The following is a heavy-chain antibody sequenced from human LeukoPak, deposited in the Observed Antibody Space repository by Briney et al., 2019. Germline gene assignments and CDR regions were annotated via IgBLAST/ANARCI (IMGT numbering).Heavy chain of an antibody. Sequence: PGGSLRLSCAASGFTFSNAWMSWVRQAPGKGLEWVSTIYSGGSTYYADSVKGRFTISRDNSKNTLYLQMNSLRAEDTAVYYCARHDWFDPWGRGTLVIVSS. J-gene: IGHJ5*02. CDR1: GFTFSNAW. V-gene: IGHV3-66*04. CDR3: ARHDWFDP. CDR2: IYSGGST.